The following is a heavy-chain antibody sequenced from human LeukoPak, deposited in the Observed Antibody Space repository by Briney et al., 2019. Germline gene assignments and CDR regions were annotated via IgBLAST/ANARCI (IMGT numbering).Heavy chain of an antibody. CDR3: ARDLGYTATYYYYGMDV. Sequence: ASVKVSCKGSDYTFTSYGISWVRQAPGQGLEWMGWISAYNGNTNYAQKLQGRVTMTTDTSTSTAYMELRSLRSDDTVVYYCARDLGYTATYYYYGMDVWGQGTTVTVSS. D-gene: IGHD3-16*01. CDR1: DYTFTSYG. V-gene: IGHV1-18*01. CDR2: ISAYNGNT. J-gene: IGHJ6*02.